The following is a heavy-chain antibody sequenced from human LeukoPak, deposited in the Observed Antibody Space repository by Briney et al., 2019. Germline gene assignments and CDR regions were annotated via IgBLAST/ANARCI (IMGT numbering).Heavy chain of an antibody. V-gene: IGHV3-30*02. CDR2: IRNDGSNK. CDR3: AKDRSYYDSGGYRYFDC. CDR1: GFTFSSSG. D-gene: IGHD3-22*01. J-gene: IGHJ4*02. Sequence: PGGSLRLSCAASGFTFSSSGMLWVRQAPGKGLEWVAFIRNDGSNKYYADSVRGRFTISRDNSKNTVSLQMSSLGAEDTAVFYCAKDRSYYDSGGYRYFDCWGQGTLVTVSS.